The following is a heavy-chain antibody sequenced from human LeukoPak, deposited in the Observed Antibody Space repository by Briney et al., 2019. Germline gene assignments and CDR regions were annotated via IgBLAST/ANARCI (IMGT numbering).Heavy chain of an antibody. Sequence: SETLSLTCAVYGGSFSGYYWSWTRQPPGKGLEWIGEINHSGSTNYNPSLKSRVTISVDTSKNQFSLKLSSVTAADTAVYYCARGRLLWFGELCCWGQGTLVTVSS. CDR2: INHSGST. V-gene: IGHV4-34*01. CDR1: GGSFSGYY. D-gene: IGHD3-10*01. J-gene: IGHJ4*02. CDR3: ARGRLLWFGELCC.